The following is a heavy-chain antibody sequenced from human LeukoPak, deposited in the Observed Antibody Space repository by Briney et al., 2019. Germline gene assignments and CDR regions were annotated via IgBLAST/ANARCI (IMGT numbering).Heavy chain of an antibody. CDR1: GGSISTYY. CDR3: ARLVTGRTNWFDP. Sequence: SETLSLTCTVSGGSISTYYWSWIRQPPGKGLEWIGYIYYRGSTNYNPSLKSRVTISVDTSKNQFSLKLSSVTAADTAVYYCARLVTGRTNWFDPWGQGTPVTVSS. D-gene: IGHD1-14*01. V-gene: IGHV4-59*08. J-gene: IGHJ5*02. CDR2: IYYRGST.